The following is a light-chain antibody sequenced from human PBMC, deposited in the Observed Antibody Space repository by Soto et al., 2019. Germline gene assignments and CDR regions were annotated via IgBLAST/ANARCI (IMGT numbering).Light chain of an antibody. CDR1: QSVSGN. Sequence: IVMTQSPATVSGSPGERVTLSCRASQSVSGNVAWYHQKPGQPPRLLVYGASTTATDIPARFFGSGSETDFTLTITRLQSEDFGIYYCQQFNTWPGTFGQGTKVEIK. J-gene: IGKJ1*01. CDR2: GAS. CDR3: QQFNTWPGT. V-gene: IGKV3-15*01.